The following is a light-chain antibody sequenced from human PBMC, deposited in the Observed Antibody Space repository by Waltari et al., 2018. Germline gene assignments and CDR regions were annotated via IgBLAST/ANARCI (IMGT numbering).Light chain of an antibody. CDR1: GSNIGSNR. J-gene: IGLJ3*02. CDR2: DNH. Sequence: QSVVTQPPSASGTPGQSATISCSGTGSNIGSNRVSWYQQVSGTAPKPLIYDNHGRPSGVPDRFSASRFGTSATLAISGLQSEDEADYYCAAWDDTLNAWVFGGGTRVTVL. V-gene: IGLV1-44*01. CDR3: AAWDDTLNAWV.